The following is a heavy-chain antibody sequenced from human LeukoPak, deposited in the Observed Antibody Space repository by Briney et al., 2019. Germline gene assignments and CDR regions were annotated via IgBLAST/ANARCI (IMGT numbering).Heavy chain of an antibody. Sequence: GESLKISCKASGYTFTNNWIGWVRQMPGKGLEWMGIIYPGNSDTRYSPSSQGQVTISADTSITTAYLQCGSLRASDTAMYYCARSDSSSATAHWGQGTLVTVSS. D-gene: IGHD3-22*01. CDR1: GYTFTNNW. CDR2: IYPGNSDT. J-gene: IGHJ4*02. CDR3: ARSDSSSATAH. V-gene: IGHV5-51*01.